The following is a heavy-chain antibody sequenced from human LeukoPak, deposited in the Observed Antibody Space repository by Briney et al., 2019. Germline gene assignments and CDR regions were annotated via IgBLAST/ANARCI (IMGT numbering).Heavy chain of an antibody. CDR3: AKDGTSYYYIYY. CDR1: GFTFSDYY. V-gene: IGHV3-11*04. Sequence: GGSLRLSCAASGFTFSDYYMSWIRQAPGKGLEWVSNISGRGSTLYYADSVKGRFTVSRDDSKNTLYLQMNSLRGDDTAVYYCAKDGTSYYYIYYWGQGTLVTVSS. J-gene: IGHJ4*02. CDR2: ISGRGSTL. D-gene: IGHD2/OR15-2a*01.